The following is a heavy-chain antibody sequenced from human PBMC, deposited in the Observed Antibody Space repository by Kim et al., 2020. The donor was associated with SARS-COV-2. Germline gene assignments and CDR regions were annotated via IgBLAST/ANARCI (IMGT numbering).Heavy chain of an antibody. CDR3: AREGVTSYTGYYYYGMDV. D-gene: IGHD3-10*01. CDR2: IYYSGST. CDR1: GGSISSSSYY. J-gene: IGHJ6*02. Sequence: SETLSLTCTVSGGSISSSSYYWGWIRQPPGKGLEWIGSIYYSGSTYYNPSLKSRVTISVDTSKNQFSLKLSSVTAADTAVYYCAREGVTSYTGYYYYGMDVWGQGTTVPVSS. V-gene: IGHV4-39*02.